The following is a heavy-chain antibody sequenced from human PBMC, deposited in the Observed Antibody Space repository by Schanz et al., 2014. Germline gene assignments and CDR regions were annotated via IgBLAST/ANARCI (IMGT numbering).Heavy chain of an antibody. CDR3: ASMSDSGSFDS. CDR1: GFTFSDFY. Sequence: QVQLVDSGGGLVKPGGSLRLSCAASGFTFSDFYMTWIRQAPGKGLEWVSYISGESYYITYADSVKGRFTISRDNAKNSLYLQMNSLRAEDTAVYHCASMSDSGSFDSWGQGTLVTVSS. D-gene: IGHD1-26*01. V-gene: IGHV3-11*06. CDR2: ISGESYYI. J-gene: IGHJ4*02.